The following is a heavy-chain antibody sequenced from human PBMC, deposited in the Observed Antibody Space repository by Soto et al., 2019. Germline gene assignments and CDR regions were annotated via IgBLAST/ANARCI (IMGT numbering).Heavy chain of an antibody. V-gene: IGHV4-59*01. D-gene: IGHD2-15*01. CDR2: AYYSGST. CDR1: GGSMSNYY. J-gene: IGHJ4*02. CDR3: TRGTSMVGSDS. Sequence: QVQLQESGPGLVKPSETLSLTCTVSGGSMSNYYWSWIRQSPGKGLEWIGYAYYSGSTNYNPSLKGRGTISGDTAKNEFSLKPSSVTAADTAEYYCTRGTSMVGSDSWGQGTLVTVSS.